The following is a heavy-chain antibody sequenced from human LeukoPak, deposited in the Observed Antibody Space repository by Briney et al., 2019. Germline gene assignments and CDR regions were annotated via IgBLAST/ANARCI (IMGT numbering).Heavy chain of an antibody. D-gene: IGHD1-26*01. CDR1: GGSISSYY. V-gene: IGHV4-59*01. CDR3: ARGLSGSYTALDY. CDR2: IYYSGST. Sequence: PSETLSLTCTVSGGSISSYYWSWLRQPPGKGLEWIGYIYYSGSTNYNPSLKSRVTISVDTSKNQFSLKLSSVTAADTAVYYCARGLSGSYTALDYWGQGTLVTVSS. J-gene: IGHJ4*02.